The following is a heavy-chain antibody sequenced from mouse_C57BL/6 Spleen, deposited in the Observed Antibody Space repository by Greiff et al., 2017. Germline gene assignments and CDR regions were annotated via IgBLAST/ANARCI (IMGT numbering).Heavy chain of an antibody. CDR2: INYDGSST. J-gene: IGHJ4*01. D-gene: IGHD1-1*01. CDR3: AREAYYDYAMDY. Sequence: EVHLVESEGGLVQPGSSMKLSCTASGFTFSDYYMAWVRQVPEKGLEWVANINYDGSSTYYLDSLKSRFIISRDNAKNILYLQMSSLKSEDTATYYCAREAYYDYAMDYWGQGTSVTVSS. CDR1: GFTFSDYY. V-gene: IGHV5-16*01.